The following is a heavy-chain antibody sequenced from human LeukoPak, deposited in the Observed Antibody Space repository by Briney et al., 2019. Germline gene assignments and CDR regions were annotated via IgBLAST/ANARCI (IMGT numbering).Heavy chain of an antibody. V-gene: IGHV4-34*01. CDR2: INHSGST. Sequence: SETLSLTCAVDGGSFSGYYWSWIRQPPGKGLEWIGKINHSGSTNYNPSLKSRGTISVDTSKNQFCLKVSSVTAADTAVYYCARGGNSWYADYWGQGTLVTVSS. D-gene: IGHD6-13*01. CDR1: GGSFSGYY. CDR3: ARGGNSWYADY. J-gene: IGHJ4*02.